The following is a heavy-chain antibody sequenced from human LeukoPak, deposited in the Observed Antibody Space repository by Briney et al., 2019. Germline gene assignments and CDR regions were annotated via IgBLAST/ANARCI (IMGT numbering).Heavy chain of an antibody. V-gene: IGHV3-23*01. D-gene: IGHD2-15*01. J-gene: IGHJ6*02. Sequence: GGSLRLSCAASGFTFSSYAMSWVRQAPGKGLEWVSAISGSGGSTYYADSVKGRFTISRDNSKNTLYLQMNSLRAEDTAVYYCAKGLGYCSGGSCYKGHYYYYGMDVWGQGTTITVSS. CDR3: AKGLGYCSGGSCYKGHYYYYGMDV. CDR1: GFTFSSYA. CDR2: ISGSGGST.